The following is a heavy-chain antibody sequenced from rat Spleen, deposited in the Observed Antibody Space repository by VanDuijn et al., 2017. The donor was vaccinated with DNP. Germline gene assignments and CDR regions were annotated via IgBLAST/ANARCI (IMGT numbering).Heavy chain of an antibody. CDR3: ARGGYYGYNYFDY. J-gene: IGHJ2*01. V-gene: IGHV5-22*01. Sequence: EVQLVESGGGLVQPGRSLKLSCAASGFTFSDYYMAWVRQAPTKGLEWVAYISYAGGSTYYGDSVKGRFTISRDNAKSTLYLQMNSLRSEDMATYYCARGGYYGYNYFDYWGQGVMVTVSS. D-gene: IGHD1-9*01. CDR1: GFTFSDYY. CDR2: ISYAGGST.